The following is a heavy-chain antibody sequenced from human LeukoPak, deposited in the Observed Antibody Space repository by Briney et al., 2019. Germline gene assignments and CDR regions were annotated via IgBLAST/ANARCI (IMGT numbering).Heavy chain of an antibody. CDR3: ARHIRGYSYGFDY. J-gene: IGHJ4*02. D-gene: IGHD5-18*01. CDR2: IDPSDSYT. V-gene: IGHV5-10-1*01. Sequence: GESLKISCKGSGYSFTSYWISWVRQMPGKGLEWMGRIDPSDSYTNYSPSFQGHVTISADKSISTAYLQWSSLKASDTAMYYRARHIRGYSYGFDYWGQGTLVTVSS. CDR1: GYSFTSYW.